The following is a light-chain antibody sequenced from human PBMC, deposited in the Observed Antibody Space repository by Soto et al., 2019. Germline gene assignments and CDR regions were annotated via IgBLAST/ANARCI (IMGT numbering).Light chain of an antibody. CDR1: SSDVGGYNY. V-gene: IGLV2-14*01. Sequence: QSALTQPASVSGSPGQSITISCTGTSSDVGGYNYVSWYQQHPGKAPKLMIYDVNNRPSGVSNRFSGSKSGNTASLTISGLQAEDEADYYCSSYTSSSTRVFGGGTSLTVL. CDR2: DVN. J-gene: IGLJ2*01. CDR3: SSYTSSSTRV.